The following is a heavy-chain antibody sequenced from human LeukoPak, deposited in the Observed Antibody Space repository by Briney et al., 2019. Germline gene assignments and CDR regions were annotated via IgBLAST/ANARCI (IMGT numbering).Heavy chain of an antibody. D-gene: IGHD3-3*01. CDR2: ISYDGSNK. CDR1: GFTFSSYA. CDR3: ARDLPSDYFDY. V-gene: IGHV3-30-3*01. Sequence: GRSLRLSCAASGFTFSSYAMHWVRQAPGKGLEWVAVISYDGSNKYYADSVRGRFTISRGNSKNTLYLQMNSLRAEDTAVYYCARDLPSDYFDYWGQGTLVTVSS. J-gene: IGHJ4*02.